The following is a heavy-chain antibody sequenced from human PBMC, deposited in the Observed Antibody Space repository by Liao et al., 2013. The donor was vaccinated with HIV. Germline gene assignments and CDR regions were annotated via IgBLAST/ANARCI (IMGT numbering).Heavy chain of an antibody. Sequence: QVQLQESGPGLVKPSQTLSLTCTVSGGSISSGSYYWTWIRQPAGKGLEWIGRIYTSGSSNYNPSLKSRVTISVDTSKNQFSLKLSSVTAADTAVYYCGIAARPILVQHWGQGTLVTVS. V-gene: IGHV4-61*02. CDR3: GIAARPILVQH. J-gene: IGHJ1*01. CDR1: GGSISSGSYY. CDR2: IYTSGSS. D-gene: IGHD6-6*01.